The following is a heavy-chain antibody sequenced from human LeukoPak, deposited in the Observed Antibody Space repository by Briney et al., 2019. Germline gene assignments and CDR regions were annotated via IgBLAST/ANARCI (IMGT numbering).Heavy chain of an antibody. D-gene: IGHD6-13*01. Sequence: ASVKVSCKASGYTFTCYGISWVRQAPGQGLEWMGWISAYNGNTNYAQKLQGRVTMTTDTSTSTAYMELRSLRSDDTAVYYCASVYSSSWNEDYYYCGMDVWGQGTTVTVSS. CDR2: ISAYNGNT. J-gene: IGHJ6*02. CDR1: GYTFTCYG. V-gene: IGHV1-18*01. CDR3: ASVYSSSWNEDYYYCGMDV.